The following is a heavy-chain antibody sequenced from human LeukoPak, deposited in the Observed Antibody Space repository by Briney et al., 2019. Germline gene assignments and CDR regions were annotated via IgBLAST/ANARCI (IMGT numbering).Heavy chain of an antibody. Sequence: GGSLRLSCAASGFTFSSYSMNWVRQAPGKGLEWVSSISSSSSYIYYADSVKGRFTISRDNAKNSLYLQMNSLRAEDTAVYYCARDSDPQIQLFDYWGQGTLVTVSS. D-gene: IGHD5-18*01. V-gene: IGHV3-21*01. CDR3: ARDSDPQIQLFDY. CDR1: GFTFSSYS. CDR2: ISSSSSYI. J-gene: IGHJ4*02.